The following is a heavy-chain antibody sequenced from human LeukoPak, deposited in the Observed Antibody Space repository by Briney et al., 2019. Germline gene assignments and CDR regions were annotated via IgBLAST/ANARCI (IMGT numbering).Heavy chain of an antibody. J-gene: IGHJ4*02. CDR1: GYTFTDYF. CDR3: ARGRRLNSDDDPLYDY. CDR2: INLNSGGT. D-gene: IGHD1-1*01. V-gene: IGHV1-2*02. Sequence: ASVKVSCKASGYTFTDYFMHWVRQAPGQGLEWMGWINLNSGGTHYAQNLQGRVTVTRDTSISTVYMELSRLRSDDTAVYYCARGRRLNSDDDPLYDYWGQGTLVTVSS.